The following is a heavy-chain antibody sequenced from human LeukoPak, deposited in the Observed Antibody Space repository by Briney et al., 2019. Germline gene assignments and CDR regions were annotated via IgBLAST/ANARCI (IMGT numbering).Heavy chain of an antibody. J-gene: IGHJ6*03. CDR1: GGTFSSYA. CDR3: ARGRGSYNYYYYMDV. Sequence: SVKVSCKASGGTFSSYAISWVRQAPGQGLEWMGGIIPIFGTANYAQKFQGRVTITTGESTSTAYMELSSLRSEDTAVYYCARGRGSYNYYYYMDVWGKGTTVTVSS. V-gene: IGHV1-69*05. CDR2: IIPIFGTA. D-gene: IGHD3-10*01.